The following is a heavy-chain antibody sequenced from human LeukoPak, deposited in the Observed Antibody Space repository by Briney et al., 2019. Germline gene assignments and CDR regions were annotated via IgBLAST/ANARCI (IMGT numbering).Heavy chain of an antibody. CDR3: VKIVMAGGYFDY. J-gene: IGHJ4*02. CDR2: ISSNGATT. V-gene: IGHV3-64*05. CDR1: GFTFSSYA. Sequence: PGGSLRLSCSASGFTFSSYAMHWVRQAPGKGLEYVSAISSNGATTYYADSVKGRFTISRDNSKNTLYFQMSSLRPEDTAVYYCVKIVMAGGYFDYWGQGTLVTVPS. D-gene: IGHD3-16*01.